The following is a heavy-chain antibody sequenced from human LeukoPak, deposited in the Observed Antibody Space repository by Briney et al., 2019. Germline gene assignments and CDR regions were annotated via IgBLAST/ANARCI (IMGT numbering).Heavy chain of an antibody. CDR1: GFTFSSHV. Sequence: GGSLRLSCAASGFTFSSHVMHWVRQAPGKGLEWVAVIWYDGGNKYHADSVKGRFTISRDNSMNTLYLQMKSLRAEDTAVYYCARVAPIYSSSLYYLDYWGQGTLVTVSS. D-gene: IGHD6-13*01. CDR2: IWYDGGNK. V-gene: IGHV3-33*01. J-gene: IGHJ4*02. CDR3: ARVAPIYSSSLYYLDY.